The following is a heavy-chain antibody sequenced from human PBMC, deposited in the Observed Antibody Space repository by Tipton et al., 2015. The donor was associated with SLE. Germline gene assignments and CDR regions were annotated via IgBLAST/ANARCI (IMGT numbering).Heavy chain of an antibody. D-gene: IGHD6-13*01. Sequence: TLSLTCNVSGGSIGSSSYYWGWIRQPPGKGLEWIGEINHSGSTNYNPSLKSRVTISVDTSKNQFSLKLSSVTAADTAVYYCARFSPAAGLWYFDLWGRGTLVTVSS. CDR3: ARFSPAAGLWYFDL. V-gene: IGHV4-39*07. J-gene: IGHJ2*01. CDR2: INHSGST. CDR1: GGSIGSSSYY.